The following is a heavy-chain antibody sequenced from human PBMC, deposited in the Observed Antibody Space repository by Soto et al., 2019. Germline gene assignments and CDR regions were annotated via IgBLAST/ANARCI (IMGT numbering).Heavy chain of an antibody. V-gene: IGHV3-43*01. CDR1: GFTFDDYS. CDR3: ARDDVLCDGGRCYGVPLDV. J-gene: IGHJ6*04. D-gene: IGHD2-15*01. Sequence: HPGGSLRLSCAASGFTFDDYSMHWVRQAPGKGLEWVSLISWDGRSTYYADSVKGRFTVSRDNSKSSLYLQMNSLTTEDTAFYYCARDDVLCDGGRCYGVPLDVWGKGTTVTVSS. CDR2: ISWDGRST.